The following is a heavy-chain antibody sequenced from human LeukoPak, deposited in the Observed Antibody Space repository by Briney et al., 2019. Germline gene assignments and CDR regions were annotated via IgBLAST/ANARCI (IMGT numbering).Heavy chain of an antibody. D-gene: IGHD5/OR15-5a*01. J-gene: IGHJ4*02. CDR1: GYTFTSYY. V-gene: IGHV1-46*01. CDR3: ASVSPPGVDY. CDR2: INPSGGST. Sequence: ASVKVSCKASGYTFTSYYMHWVRQAPGQGLEWMGIINPSGGSTSYAQKFQGRVTMTRDTSTSTVYMELSRLRSDDTAVYYCASVSPPGVDYWGQGTLVTVFS.